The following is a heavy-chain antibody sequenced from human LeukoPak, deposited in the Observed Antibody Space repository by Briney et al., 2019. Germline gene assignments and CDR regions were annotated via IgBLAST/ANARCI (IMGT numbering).Heavy chain of an antibody. D-gene: IGHD6-6*01. CDR2: MKRDGSEI. Sequence: GGSLRLSCSASGFTFSTYWMSWVRQAPGKGLEWVANMKRDGSEIYYVDSVKGRFTISRDNAKKSLYLQMNTLRAEDTAVYYCARGGAARPDYWGQGTLVTVSS. V-gene: IGHV3-7*01. J-gene: IGHJ4*02. CDR1: GFTFSTYW. CDR3: ARGGAARPDY.